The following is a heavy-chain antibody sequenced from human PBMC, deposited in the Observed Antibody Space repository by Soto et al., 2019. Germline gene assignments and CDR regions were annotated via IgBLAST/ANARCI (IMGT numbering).Heavy chain of an antibody. V-gene: IGHV1-2*04. D-gene: IGHD3-10*01. CDR1: GYTFTGYY. CDR2: INPNTGGT. Sequence: ASVKVSCKASGYTFTGYYMHWVRQAPGQGLEWMGWINPNTGGTNYAQKFQGWVTLTSDTSIGTAYMELSRLRSDGTAVSYCARAFGEIPFDYWGQGTLVTVSS. CDR3: ARAFGEIPFDY. J-gene: IGHJ4*02.